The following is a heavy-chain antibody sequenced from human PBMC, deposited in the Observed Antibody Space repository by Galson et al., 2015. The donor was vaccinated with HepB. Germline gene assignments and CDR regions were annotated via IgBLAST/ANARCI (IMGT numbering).Heavy chain of an antibody. D-gene: IGHD5-24*01. CDR1: GFTFSSYS. Sequence: SLRLSCAASGFTFSSYSMNWVRQAPGKGLEWVPYISSSSSTIYYADSVKGRFTISRDNAKNSLYLQMNSLRDEDTAVYYCARSRDGYRPHRPLYFDYWGQGTLVTVSS. CDR2: ISSSSSTI. J-gene: IGHJ4*02. V-gene: IGHV3-48*02. CDR3: ARSRDGYRPHRPLYFDY.